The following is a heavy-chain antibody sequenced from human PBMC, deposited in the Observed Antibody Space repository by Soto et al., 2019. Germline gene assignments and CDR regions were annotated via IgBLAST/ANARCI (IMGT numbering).Heavy chain of an antibody. CDR2: IYWDDDK. CDR1: GFSLSTSGVG. Sequence: HITLKESGPTLVKPTQTLTLTCTFSGFSLSTSGVGVGWIRQPPGKALEWLALIYWDDDKRYSPSLKSRLTTTKATSKNQVVLTMTNMDPVDTATYYCAHSLIPNWGSRGAFDYWGQGTLVTVSS. CDR3: AHSLIPNWGSRGAFDY. D-gene: IGHD7-27*01. V-gene: IGHV2-5*02. J-gene: IGHJ4*02.